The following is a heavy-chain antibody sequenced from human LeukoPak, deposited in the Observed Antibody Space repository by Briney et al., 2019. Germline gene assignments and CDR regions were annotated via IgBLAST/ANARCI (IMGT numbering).Heavy chain of an antibody. D-gene: IGHD2-2*01. Sequence: ASVKVSCKASGGTFSSYAISWVRQAPGQGLEWMGRIIPIFGIANYAQKFQGRVTITADKSTSTAYMELSSLRSEDTAVYYCASFNSGIVVVPAAMTGMDVWGQGTTVTVSS. V-gene: IGHV1-69*04. J-gene: IGHJ6*02. CDR1: GGTFSSYA. CDR2: IIPIFGIA. CDR3: ASFNSGIVVVPAAMTGMDV.